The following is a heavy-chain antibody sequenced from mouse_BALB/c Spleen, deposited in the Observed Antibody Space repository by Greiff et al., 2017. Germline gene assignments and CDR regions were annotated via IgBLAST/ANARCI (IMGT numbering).Heavy chain of an antibody. Sequence: EVMLVESGGGLVQPGGSRKLSCAASGFTFSDYGMAWVRQAPGKGPEWVAFISNLAYSIYYADTVTGRFTISRENAKNTLYLEMSSLRSEDTAMYYCARDGLYAMDYWGQGTSVTVSS. CDR1: GFTFSDYG. CDR2: ISNLAYSI. J-gene: IGHJ4*01. CDR3: ARDGLYAMDY. V-gene: IGHV5-15*02.